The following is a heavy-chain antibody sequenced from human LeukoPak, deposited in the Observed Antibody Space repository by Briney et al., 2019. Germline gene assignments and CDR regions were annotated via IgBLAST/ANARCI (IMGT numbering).Heavy chain of an antibody. V-gene: IGHV3-23*01. D-gene: IGHD2-2*01. CDR3: ARRPAIFMDGVYYYSMDI. J-gene: IGHJ6*02. CDR1: GFTFSSFA. CDR2: VSASADST. Sequence: GGSLRLSCAASGFTFSSFAMTWVRQAPGKGLEWVSAVSASADSTYYADSVKGRFTISRDNSKNTLFLQMNSLRAEDTAVYYCARRPAIFMDGVYYYSMDIWGQGATVTVSS.